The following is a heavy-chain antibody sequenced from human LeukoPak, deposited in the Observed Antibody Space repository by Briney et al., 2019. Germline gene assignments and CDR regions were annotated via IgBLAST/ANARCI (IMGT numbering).Heavy chain of an antibody. Sequence: SETLSLTCTVSGGSISSYYWSWIRQPPGKGLEWIGYIYYSGSTNYNPSLKSRVTISVDTSKNQFSLKLSSVTAADTAVYYCAGDLLRFDPWGQGTLVTVSS. V-gene: IGHV4-59*01. J-gene: IGHJ5*02. CDR3: AGDLLRFDP. CDR1: GGSISSYY. CDR2: IYYSGST.